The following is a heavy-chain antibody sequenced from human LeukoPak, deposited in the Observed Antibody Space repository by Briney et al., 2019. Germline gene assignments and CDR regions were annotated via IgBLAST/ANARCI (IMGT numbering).Heavy chain of an antibody. J-gene: IGHJ5*02. D-gene: IGHD3-22*01. Sequence: GASVKVSCKASGYTFTDHYMHWVRQAPGQGPEWMGWIIPKSGDTDYAQKFQGRVTMTWDRATSTAYMELSRLGSDDTAVYFCARLQYYYDSSGWENWFDPWGQGTLVTVSS. CDR3: ARLQYYYDSSGWENWFDP. V-gene: IGHV1-2*02. CDR1: GYTFTDHY. CDR2: IIPKSGDT.